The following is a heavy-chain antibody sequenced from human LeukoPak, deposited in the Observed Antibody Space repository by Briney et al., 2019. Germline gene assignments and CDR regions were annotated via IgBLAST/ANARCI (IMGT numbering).Heavy chain of an antibody. CDR2: ISGSGGTT. CDR3: AKDLGGSGSPSRPLIDY. D-gene: IGHD3-10*01. Sequence: GGSLRLSCAASGFTFSSYSMNWVRQAPGKGLEWVSTISGSGGTTFYADSVRGRFTISRDNSENTLYLQMNSLRAEDTAVYYCAKDLGGSGSPSRPLIDYWGQGTLVTVSS. CDR1: GFTFSSYS. J-gene: IGHJ4*02. V-gene: IGHV3-23*01.